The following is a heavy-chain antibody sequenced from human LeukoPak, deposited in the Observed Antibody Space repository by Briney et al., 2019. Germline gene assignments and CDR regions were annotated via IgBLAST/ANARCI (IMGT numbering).Heavy chain of an antibody. D-gene: IGHD3-3*01. CDR1: EFTFSSYN. CDR2: ISSSGSYI. Sequence: GGSLRLSCVASEFTFSSYNMNWVRQAPGKGLEWVSSISSSGSYIYYADAVKGRFTISRDNAKNSLYLQMNSLRAEDTAVYYCAREIFWSGYYSNLHFDYWGRGTQVTVSS. CDR3: AREIFWSGYYSNLHFDY. V-gene: IGHV3-21*01. J-gene: IGHJ4*02.